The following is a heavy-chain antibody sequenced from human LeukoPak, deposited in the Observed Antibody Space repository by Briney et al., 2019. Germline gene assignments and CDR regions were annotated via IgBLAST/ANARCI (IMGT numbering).Heavy chain of an antibody. D-gene: IGHD2-15*01. CDR1: GYTFTGYY. V-gene: IGHV1-2*02. J-gene: IGHJ4*02. CDR2: INPNSGGT. Sequence: AASVKVSCKASGYTFTGYYMHWVRQAPGQGLEWMGWINPNSGGTNYAQKFQGRVTMTRDTSISTAYMELSRLRSDDTAVYYCARAVSTPPGGLFDYWGQGTLVTVSS. CDR3: ARAVSTPPGGLFDY.